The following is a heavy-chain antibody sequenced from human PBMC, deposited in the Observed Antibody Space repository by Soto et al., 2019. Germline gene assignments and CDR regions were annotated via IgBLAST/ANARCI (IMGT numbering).Heavy chain of an antibody. J-gene: IGHJ6*02. CDR3: ASLVAAPSSFSSYYYGMDV. CDR1: GFTFRSYT. V-gene: IGHV3-21*01. D-gene: IGHD6-6*01. Sequence: GCLRLACAASGFTFRSYTMDWVRQAPGKGLEWVSSISSSSSYIYYADSVKGRFTVSRDNAKNSLYLQMNSLRAEDTAVYYCASLVAAPSSFSSYYYGMDVWGQGTTVTVPS. CDR2: ISSSSSYI.